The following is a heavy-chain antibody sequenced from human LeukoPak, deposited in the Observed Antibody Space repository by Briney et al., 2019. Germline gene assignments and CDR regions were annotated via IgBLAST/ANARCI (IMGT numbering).Heavy chain of an antibody. CDR2: IIPIFGTA. CDR1: GGTFSSYA. V-gene: IGHV1-69*13. Sequence: EASVTVSCKASGGTFSSYAISWVRQAPGQGLEWMGGIIPIFGTANYAQKFQGRVTITADESTSTAYMELSSLRSEDTAVYYCARAYCGGDCYSPYYYGMDVWGKGTTVTVSS. CDR3: ARAYCGGDCYSPYYYGMDV. J-gene: IGHJ6*04. D-gene: IGHD2-21*02.